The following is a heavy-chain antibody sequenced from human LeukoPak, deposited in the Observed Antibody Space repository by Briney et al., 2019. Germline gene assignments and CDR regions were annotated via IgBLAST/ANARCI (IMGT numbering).Heavy chain of an antibody. CDR3: VRGYYGSGSYSLDY. D-gene: IGHD3-10*01. V-gene: IGHV1-69*13. J-gene: IGHJ4*02. CDR2: IIPIFGTA. Sequence: SVTVSCKASGGTFSSYAISWVRQAPGQGLEWMGGIIPIFGTANYAQKFQSRVTITADESTSTAYMELSSLRSEDTAVYYCVRGYYGSGSYSLDYWGQGTLVTVSS. CDR1: GGTFSSYA.